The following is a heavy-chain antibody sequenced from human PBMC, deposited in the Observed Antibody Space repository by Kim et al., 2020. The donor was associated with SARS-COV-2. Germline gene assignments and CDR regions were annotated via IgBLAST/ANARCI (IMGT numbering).Heavy chain of an antibody. CDR3: SADPLPSGYVPYYHGMDV. CDR1: GFTFTSSA. CDR2: IVVGSGNT. J-gene: IGHJ6*01. Sequence: SVKVSCKASGFTFTSSAVQWVRQARGQRLEWIGWIVVGSGNTNYAQKFQERVTITRDMSTSTAYMELSSLSSEDTAVYYCSADPLPSGYVPYYHGMDVW. D-gene: IGHD5-12*01. V-gene: IGHV1-58*01.